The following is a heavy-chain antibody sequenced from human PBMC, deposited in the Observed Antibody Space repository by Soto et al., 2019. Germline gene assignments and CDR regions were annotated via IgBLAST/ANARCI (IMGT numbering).Heavy chain of an antibody. D-gene: IGHD3-9*01. J-gene: IGHJ4*02. CDR2: IVVGSGHI. Sequence: ASVKVSCKXSGFTFTTSAMQWVRQARGQRLEWIGWIVVGSGHINYAQQFHERVTITRDMSTGTVYMELNSLRAEDTAVYYCAKGEYFDYVLSFDSWGQGTLVTVSS. CDR1: GFTFTTSA. V-gene: IGHV1-58*02. CDR3: AKGEYFDYVLSFDS.